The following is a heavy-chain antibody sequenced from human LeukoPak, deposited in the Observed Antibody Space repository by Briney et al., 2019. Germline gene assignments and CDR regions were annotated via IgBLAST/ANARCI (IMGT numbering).Heavy chain of an antibody. CDR1: GFTYSIYS. CDR2: ISYSNSYI. CDR3: ARDGQQLVVYDY. J-gene: IGHJ4*02. D-gene: IGHD6-13*01. V-gene: IGHV3-21*01. Sequence: PGGSLTLSCAASGFTYSIYSMIWVRESPGEGLEGVLSISYSNSYIYYADAVKGRFTISRDNAKSSLYLQMNSLRAEDTAVCCFARDGQQLVVYDYWGQGTLVTVSS.